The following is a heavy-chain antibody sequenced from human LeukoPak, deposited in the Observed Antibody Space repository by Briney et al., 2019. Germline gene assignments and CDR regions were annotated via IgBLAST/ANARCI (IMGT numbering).Heavy chain of an antibody. CDR2: IIPIFGTA. D-gene: IGHD6-13*01. CDR3: ARVTYSSSWSPDYYYYMDV. V-gene: IGHV1-69*01. J-gene: IGHJ6*03. CDR1: GGTFSSYA. Sequence: SVKVSCKASGGTFSSYAISWVRQAPGQGLEWMGGIIPIFGTANYAQKFQGRVTITADESTGTAYMELSSLRSEDTAVYYCARVTYSSSWSPDYYYYMDVWGKGTTVTVSS.